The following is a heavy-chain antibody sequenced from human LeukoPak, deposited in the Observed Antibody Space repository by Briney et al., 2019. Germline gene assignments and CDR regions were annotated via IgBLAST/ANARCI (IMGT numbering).Heavy chain of an antibody. V-gene: IGHV3-30*02. D-gene: IGHD2/OR15-2a*01. Sequence: GGSLRLSCAASGFTFSSYGMHWVRQAPGKGLEWVACIGYDGRNKYYADSVKGRFTISRDNSKNTLYLQMNSLRAEDTAVYYCAKAGAFLDSYYFDYWGQGTLVTVSS. J-gene: IGHJ4*02. CDR2: IGYDGRNK. CDR1: GFTFSSYG. CDR3: AKAGAFLDSYYFDY.